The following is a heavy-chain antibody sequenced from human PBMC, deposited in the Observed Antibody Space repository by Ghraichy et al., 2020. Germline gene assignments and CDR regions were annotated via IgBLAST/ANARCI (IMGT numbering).Heavy chain of an antibody. CDR1: GFTFSSYS. J-gene: IGHJ4*02. CDR3: ADGSLLDLFGNY. V-gene: IGHV3-21*01. CDR2: ISSSSSYI. Sequence: GGSLRLSCAASGFTFSSYSMNWVRQAPGKGLEWVSSISSSSSYIYYADSVKGRFTISRDNAKNSLYLQMNSLRAEDTAVYYCADGSLLDLFGNYWGQGTLVTVSS. D-gene: IGHD1-1*01.